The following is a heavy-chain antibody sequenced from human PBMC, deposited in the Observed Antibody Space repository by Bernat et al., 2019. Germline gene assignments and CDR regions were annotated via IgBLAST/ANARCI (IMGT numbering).Heavy chain of an antibody. CDR3: ARQRLQWELLRAEYFQH. J-gene: IGHJ1*01. CDR2: ISYDGSNK. CDR1: GFTFSSYG. V-gene: IGHV3-30*03. Sequence: QVQLVESGGGVVQPGRSLRLSCAASGFTFSSYGMHWVRQAPGKGLEWVAVISYDGSNKYYADSVKGRFTISRDNSKNTLYLQMNSLRAEDTAVYYCARQRLQWELLRAEYFQHWGQGTLVTVSS. D-gene: IGHD1-26*01.